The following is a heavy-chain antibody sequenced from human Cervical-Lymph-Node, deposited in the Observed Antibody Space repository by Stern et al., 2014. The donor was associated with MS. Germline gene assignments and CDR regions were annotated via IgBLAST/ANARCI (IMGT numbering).Heavy chain of an antibody. Sequence: QITLKESGPALVQPTQSLTLTCTFSGFSLNPDGVAVGWIRPPPGKAPQWLAVIFWDDEKKYSPSLQTRLAISMDTSKNQVVLNMANMDPLDTGTYYCAHRRTAFYFFDYWGQGILVTVSS. CDR3: AHRRTAFYFFDY. J-gene: IGHJ4*02. CDR2: IFWDDEK. D-gene: IGHD3-10*01. CDR1: GFSLNPDGVA. V-gene: IGHV2-5*02.